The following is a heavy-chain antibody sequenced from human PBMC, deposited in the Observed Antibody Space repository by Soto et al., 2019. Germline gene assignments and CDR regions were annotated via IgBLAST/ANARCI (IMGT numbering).Heavy chain of an antibody. J-gene: IGHJ4*02. V-gene: IGHV3-23*01. D-gene: IGHD2-8*01. CDR3: AKNGLDNSPSAIDS. Sequence: GGSLRLSCEASGTVFSGHAMAWVRQAPGKGLEWLSSISGDGESTYYADSVKGRFTISRDNSKNMVFLQMNSLRAEDTALYYCAKNGLDNSPSAIDSWGPGTLVTVSS. CDR2: ISGDGEST. CDR1: GTVFSGHA.